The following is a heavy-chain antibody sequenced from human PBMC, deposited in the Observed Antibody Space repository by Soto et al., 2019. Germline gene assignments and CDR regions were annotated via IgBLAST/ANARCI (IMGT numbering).Heavy chain of an antibody. D-gene: IGHD2-15*01. CDR1: GYTFTSYD. V-gene: IGHV1-8*01. CDR3: ARGKRAVVRRGYYYYGMDV. Sequence: ASLKVSCKASGYTFTSYDINWVRQATGQGLEWMGWMNPNSGNTGYAQKFQGRVTMTRNTSISTAYMELSSLRSEDTAVYYCARGKRAVVRRGYYYYGMDVWGQGTTVTVSS. CDR2: MNPNSGNT. J-gene: IGHJ6*02.